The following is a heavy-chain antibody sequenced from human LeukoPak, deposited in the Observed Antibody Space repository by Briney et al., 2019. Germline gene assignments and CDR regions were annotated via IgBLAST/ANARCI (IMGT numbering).Heavy chain of an antibody. CDR1: GGSISSYY. CDR3: AGVYDSSGRDAFDI. V-gene: IGHV4-59*01. Sequence: PSETLSLTCTVSGGSISSYYWSWLRQPPGKGLEWIGYIYYSGSTNYNPSLKSRVTISVDTSKNQFSLKLSSVTAADTAVYYCAGVYDSSGRDAFDIWGQGTMVTVSS. CDR2: IYYSGST. D-gene: IGHD3-22*01. J-gene: IGHJ3*02.